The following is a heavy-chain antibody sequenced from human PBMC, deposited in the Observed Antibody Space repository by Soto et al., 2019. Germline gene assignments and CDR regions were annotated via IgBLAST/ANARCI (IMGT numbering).Heavy chain of an antibody. CDR3: ARDLGPTGILGAVAA. V-gene: IGHV1-3*01. J-gene: IGHJ5*02. CDR1: GYTFTTHT. Sequence: QVQVVQSGAEVKMPGASVKISCKASGYTFTTHTIHWMRQAPGQRPECMGWINGDNGNTVYSPKYQGRLTITRDTSASTVYMELSSLTSEDTAVYYCARDLGPTGILGAVAAWGQGTLVTVSS. CDR2: INGDNGNT. D-gene: IGHD1-26*01.